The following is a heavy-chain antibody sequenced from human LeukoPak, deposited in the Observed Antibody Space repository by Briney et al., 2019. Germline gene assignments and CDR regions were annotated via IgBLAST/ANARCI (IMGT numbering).Heavy chain of an antibody. V-gene: IGHV4-59*01. CDR2: IYHTWST. CDR3: ARGRMSSSTWHSTYYYYFYMDV. CDR1: SDSISIYY. J-gene: IGHJ6*03. D-gene: IGHD4-11*01. Sequence: SETLSLTCSVSSDSISIYYWTWIRQPPGKGLEWIGYIYHTWSTNYNPSLNIRVTISRDTSKNHFSLKLSSVTAADTAVYFCARGRMSSSTWHSTYYYYFYMDVWGKGTTVTVSS.